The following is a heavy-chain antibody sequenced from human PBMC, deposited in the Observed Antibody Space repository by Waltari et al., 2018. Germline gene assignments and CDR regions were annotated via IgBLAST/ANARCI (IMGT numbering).Heavy chain of an antibody. J-gene: IGHJ3*02. CDR1: GGSISSYY. Sequence: QVQLQESGPGLVKPSETLSLTCTVSGGSISSYYWSWIRQPPGKGLEWIGYIYYSGSTNYNPSLKSRVTISVDTSKNQFSLKLSSVTAADTAVYYCARANGDYGYAFDIWGQGTMVTVSS. V-gene: IGHV4-59*01. D-gene: IGHD4-17*01. CDR3: ARANGDYGYAFDI. CDR2: IYYSGST.